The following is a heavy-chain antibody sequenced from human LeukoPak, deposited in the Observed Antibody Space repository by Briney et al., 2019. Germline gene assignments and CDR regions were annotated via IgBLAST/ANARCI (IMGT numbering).Heavy chain of an antibody. CDR3: ARTGASWFDP. CDR2: INHSGST. V-gene: IGHV4-34*01. D-gene: IGHD1-26*01. CDR1: GGSFSGYY. Sequence: SETLSLTCAVYGGSFSGYYWSWIRQPPGKGLEWIGEINHSGSTNYNPSLKSRVTISVDTSKNQFSQKLSSVTAADTAVYYCARTGASWFDPWGQGTLVTVSS. J-gene: IGHJ5*02.